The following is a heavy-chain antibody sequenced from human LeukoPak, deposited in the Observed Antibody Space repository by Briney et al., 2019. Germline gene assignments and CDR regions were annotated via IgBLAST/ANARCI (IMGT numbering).Heavy chain of an antibody. CDR1: GFTFSSYE. Sequence: GGSLRLSCAASGFTFSSYEMNWVRQAPGKGLEWVSSISRGGSPIYYADSVKGRFTISRDNAKNTLNLQMNSLRAEDTAVYYCAKDARTYYYGSGSYIPPGYFDYWGQGTLVTVSS. CDR2: ISRGGSPI. V-gene: IGHV3-48*03. J-gene: IGHJ4*02. CDR3: AKDARTYYYGSGSYIPPGYFDY. D-gene: IGHD3-10*01.